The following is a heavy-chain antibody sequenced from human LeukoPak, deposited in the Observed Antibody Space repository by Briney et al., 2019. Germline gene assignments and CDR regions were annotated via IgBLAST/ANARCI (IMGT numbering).Heavy chain of an antibody. V-gene: IGHV5-51*01. J-gene: IGHJ2*01. D-gene: IGHD6-13*01. CDR2: IYPDDSDT. CDR3: ARQIAEVGTSRYLDI. CDR1: GYSFTSYW. Sequence: GESLQISCKGSGYSFTSYWIAWVRQMPGKGLEYMGVIYPDDSDTRYSPSFQGQVTISADKSISTAHLQWSSLKASDTAMYYCARQIAEVGTSRYLDIWGRGTLVTVSS.